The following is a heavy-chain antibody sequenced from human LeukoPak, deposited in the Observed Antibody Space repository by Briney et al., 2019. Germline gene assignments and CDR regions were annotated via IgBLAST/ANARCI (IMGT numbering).Heavy chain of an antibody. CDR1: GFTFSGST. CDR3: TAQREYGDYPK. J-gene: IGHJ4*02. V-gene: IGHV3-73*01. CDR2: IKSKAYNCAT. Sequence: PGGSLRLSFAASGFTFSGSTLTWVRQGSGKGPKWFGHIKSKAYNCATAYSASVNGRFTISRDDSKNTAYLQMNSLKTEDTAVYYCTAQREYGDYPKWGQGTLVTVSS. D-gene: IGHD4-17*01.